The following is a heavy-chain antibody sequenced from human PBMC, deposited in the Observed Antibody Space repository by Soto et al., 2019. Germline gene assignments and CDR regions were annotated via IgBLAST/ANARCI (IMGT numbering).Heavy chain of an antibody. J-gene: IGHJ4*01. CDR1: GGSFSGYY. Sequence: PSETLSLTCAVYGGSFSGYYWSWIRQPPGKGLEWIGEINHSGSTNYNPSLKSRVTISVDTSKNQFSLKLSSVTAADTAVYYCARSFFGGTLFRRRRPPSFAHWGHGTLVTASS. CDR3: ARSFFGGTLFRRRRPPSFAH. CDR2: INHSGST. V-gene: IGHV4-34*01. D-gene: IGHD3-16*01.